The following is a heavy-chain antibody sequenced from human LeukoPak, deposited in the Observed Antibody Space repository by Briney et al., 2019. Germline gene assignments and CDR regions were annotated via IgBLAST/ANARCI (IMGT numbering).Heavy chain of an antibody. CDR3: ARDSVSSSWY. Sequence: GSVKVSCKASGYTFTAYYIQWVRQAPGQGLEWMGWINPHSGDTLYARKFQGRVTMTRDASITTAYMDLSSLRSDDTAVYYCARDSVSSSWYWGQGTLVIVSS. V-gene: IGHV1-2*02. J-gene: IGHJ4*02. CDR2: INPHSGDT. D-gene: IGHD6-13*01. CDR1: GYTFTAYY.